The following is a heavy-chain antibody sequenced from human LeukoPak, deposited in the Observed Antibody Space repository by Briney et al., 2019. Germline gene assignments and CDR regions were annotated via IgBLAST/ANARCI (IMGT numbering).Heavy chain of an antibody. CDR3: AREVVRGVIDY. CDR2: IYSGGST. D-gene: IGHD3-10*01. V-gene: IGHV3-NL1*01. CDR1: GFTFSSCG. Sequence: PGGSLRLSCAASGFTFSSCGMHWVRQAPGKGLEWVSVIYSGGSTYYADSVKGRFTISRDNSKNTLYLQMNSLRAEDTAVYYCAREVVRGVIDYWGQGTLVTVSS. J-gene: IGHJ4*02.